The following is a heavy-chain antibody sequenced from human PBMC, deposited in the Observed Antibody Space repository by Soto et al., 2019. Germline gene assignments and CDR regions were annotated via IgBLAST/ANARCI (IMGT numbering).Heavy chain of an antibody. D-gene: IGHD3-22*01. CDR1: GDSISSGDYY. CDR2: IYYSGNT. V-gene: IGHV4-30-4*01. CDR3: ARGVVVMNY. J-gene: IGHJ4*02. Sequence: SETLSLTCTVSGDSISSGDYYWSWIRQPPGKGLEWIGCIYYSGNTYYNPSLKRRFSISVDTSKNQFSLQLSSVTAADTAVYYCARGVVVMNYWGQGTLVTVSS.